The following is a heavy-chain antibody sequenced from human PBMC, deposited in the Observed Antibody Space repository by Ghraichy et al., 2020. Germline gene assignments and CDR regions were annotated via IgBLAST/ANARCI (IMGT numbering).Heavy chain of an antibody. V-gene: IGHV1-69*06. CDR1: GGTFSSYA. Sequence: SVKVSCKASGGTFSSYAISWVRQAPGQGLEWMGGIIPIFGTANYAQKFQGRVTITADKSTSTAYMELSSLRSEDTAVYYCARGAGPALEWLPQTFDYWGQGTLVTVSS. J-gene: IGHJ4*02. CDR3: ARGAGPALEWLPQTFDY. CDR2: IIPIFGTA. D-gene: IGHD3-3*01.